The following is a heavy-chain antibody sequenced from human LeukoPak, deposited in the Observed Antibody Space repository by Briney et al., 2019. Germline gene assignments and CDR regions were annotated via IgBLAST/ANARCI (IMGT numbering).Heavy chain of an antibody. CDR1: GGSVSSYY. Sequence: PSETLSLTCTVSGGSVSSYYWSWIRQPPGKGLEWIGYIYNSGSTNYNASLKSRVTISVDTSKNQFSLTLSSVTAADTPVYYCAREIRAYYYDSSGYDPPNWFDPWGEGTPVTVPS. CDR3: AREIRAYYYDSSGYDPPNWFDP. D-gene: IGHD3-22*01. J-gene: IGHJ5*02. CDR2: IYNSGST. V-gene: IGHV4-59*02.